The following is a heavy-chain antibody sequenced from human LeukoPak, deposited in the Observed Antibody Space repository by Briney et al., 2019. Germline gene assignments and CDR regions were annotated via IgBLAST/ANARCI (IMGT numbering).Heavy chain of an antibody. V-gene: IGHV3-66*02. Sequence: GGSLRLSCAASGFTVSSNYMSWVRQAQGKGLEWVSVIYSGGSTYYADSVKGRFTISRDNSKNTLYLQMNSLRAEDTAVYYCARGPLGHYYDSSGYYDWGQGTLVTVSS. CDR2: IYSGGST. CDR1: GFTVSSNY. CDR3: ARGPLGHYYDSSGYYD. D-gene: IGHD3-22*01. J-gene: IGHJ4*02.